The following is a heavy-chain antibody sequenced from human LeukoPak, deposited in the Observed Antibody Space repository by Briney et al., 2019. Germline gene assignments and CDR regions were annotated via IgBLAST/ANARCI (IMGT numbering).Heavy chain of an antibody. V-gene: IGHV4-38-2*02. D-gene: IGHD3-16*01. Sequence: SETLSLTCTASGYSISSGYYWGWLRQPPGKGLEWIGSIYHSGSTYYNPSLKSRVTISVDTSKNQFSLKLSSVTAADTAVYYCARVWGAATYYFDYWGQGTLVTVSS. CDR2: IYHSGST. CDR3: ARVWGAATYYFDY. CDR1: GYSISSGYY. J-gene: IGHJ4*02.